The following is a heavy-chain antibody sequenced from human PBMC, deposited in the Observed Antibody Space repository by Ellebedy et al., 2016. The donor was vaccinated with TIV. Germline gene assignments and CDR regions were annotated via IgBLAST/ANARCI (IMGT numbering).Heavy chain of an antibody. CDR2: IYPGDSDT. D-gene: IGHD2-15*01. Sequence: GESLKISXKGSGYSFTSYWIGWVRQMPGKGLEWMGIIYPGDSDTRYSPSFQGQVTISADKSISTAYLQWSSLKASDTAMYYCARGRRSCSGGSCSRSKYYYYYGMDVWGQGTTVTVSS. CDR1: GYSFTSYW. J-gene: IGHJ6*02. V-gene: IGHV5-51*01. CDR3: ARGRRSCSGGSCSRSKYYYYYGMDV.